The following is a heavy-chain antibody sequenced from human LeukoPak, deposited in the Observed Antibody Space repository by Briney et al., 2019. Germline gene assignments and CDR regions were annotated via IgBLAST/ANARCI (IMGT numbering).Heavy chain of an antibody. V-gene: IGHV3-30-3*01. D-gene: IGHD3-9*01. CDR3: ARDRDAYYDILTGSVSQNWFDP. Sequence: PGGSLRLSCAASGFTFSSYAMHWVRQAPGKGLEWVAVISYDGSNKYYADSVKGRFTISRDNSKNTLYLQMNSLRAEDTAVYYCARDRDAYYDILTGSVSQNWFDPWGQGTLVTVSS. J-gene: IGHJ5*02. CDR2: ISYDGSNK. CDR1: GFTFSSYA.